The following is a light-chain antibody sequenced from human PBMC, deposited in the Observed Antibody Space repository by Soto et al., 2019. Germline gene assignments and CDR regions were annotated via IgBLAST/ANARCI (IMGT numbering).Light chain of an antibody. V-gene: IGLV2-14*01. J-gene: IGLJ1*01. CDR2: DVT. CDR3: ASIPRSSTSV. CDR1: SSAIGGYEY. Sequence: QSVLTQPASVSGSPGQPVTLSCTATSSAIGGYEYVSWYQHQPDKAPKLIIYDVTNRPSGVSTRFSGSKSGNTASLTISGIQTEDEAHYYCASIPRSSTSVYGPGTKVTVL.